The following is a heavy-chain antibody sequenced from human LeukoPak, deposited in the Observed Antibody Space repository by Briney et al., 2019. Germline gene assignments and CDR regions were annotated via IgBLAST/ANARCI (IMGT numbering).Heavy chain of an antibody. CDR3: ARTAVAVLRGFDP. Sequence: PSETLSLTCTVSGGSISSYYWSWIRQPPGKGLEWIGYIYYSGSTNYNPSLKSRVTISVDTSKNQFSLKLSSVTAADTDVYYCARTAVAVLRGFDPWGQGTLVTVSS. CDR1: GGSISSYY. V-gene: IGHV4-59*01. J-gene: IGHJ5*02. CDR2: IYYSGST. D-gene: IGHD6-19*01.